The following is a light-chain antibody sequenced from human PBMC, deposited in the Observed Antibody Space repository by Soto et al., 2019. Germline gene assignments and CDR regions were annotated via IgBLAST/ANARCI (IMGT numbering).Light chain of an antibody. CDR2: GAS. V-gene: IGKV3-15*01. J-gene: IGKJ3*01. CDR1: RSVSSN. CDR3: HQYNAWPL. Sequence: MTHSPATLSASVGDRVTITCRASRSVSSNLAWYQQKPGQAPRLLIYGASTTATGIPARLSGSGSGTEFTLTIRSLQSEDFAVYYCHQYNAWPLFGPGTKVDIK.